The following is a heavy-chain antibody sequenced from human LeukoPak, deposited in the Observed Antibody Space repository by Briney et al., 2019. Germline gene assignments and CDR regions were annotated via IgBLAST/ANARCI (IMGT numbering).Heavy chain of an antibody. CDR3: ARGAGVFDD. CDR1: GFTFSSYW. D-gene: IGHD3-10*01. Sequence: GSLRLSCAASGFTFSSYWMSWVRQAPGKGLEWVANMKQDGREKYYVDPVKGRFTISRDNAKNSLYLQMNSLRAEDTAVYYWARGAGVFDDWGQGTLVTVSS. CDR2: MKQDGREK. J-gene: IGHJ4*02. V-gene: IGHV3-7*01.